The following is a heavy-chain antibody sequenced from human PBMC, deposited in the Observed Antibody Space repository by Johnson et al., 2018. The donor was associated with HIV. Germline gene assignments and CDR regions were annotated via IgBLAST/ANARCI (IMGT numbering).Heavy chain of an antibody. CDR1: GFTFSSYD. CDR2: IGTAGDT. V-gene: IGHV3-13*01. Sequence: VQLVESGGGVVQPGRSLRLSCAASGFTFSSYDMHWVRQATGKGLEWVSAIGTAGDTYYPGSVKGRFTISRDNAKNSPYLQMHSQRAEDTALYYCAVGGSYYTFDMWGQGTMVTVST. J-gene: IGHJ3*02. CDR3: AVGGSYYTFDM. D-gene: IGHD1-26*01.